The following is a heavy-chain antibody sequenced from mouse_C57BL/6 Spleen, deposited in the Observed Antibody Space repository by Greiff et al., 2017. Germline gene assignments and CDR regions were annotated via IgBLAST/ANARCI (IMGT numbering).Heavy chain of an antibody. CDR2: IYPRDGST. V-gene: IGHV1-78*01. Sequence: VQGVESDAELVKPGASVKISCKVSGYTFTDHTIHWMKQRPEQGLEWIGYIYPRDGSTKYNEKFKGKATLTADKSSSTAYMQLNSLTSEDSAVYFCARPVQYGNYAWFAYWGQGTLVTVSA. CDR1: GYTFTDHT. J-gene: IGHJ3*01. CDR3: ARPVQYGNYAWFAY. D-gene: IGHD2-1*01.